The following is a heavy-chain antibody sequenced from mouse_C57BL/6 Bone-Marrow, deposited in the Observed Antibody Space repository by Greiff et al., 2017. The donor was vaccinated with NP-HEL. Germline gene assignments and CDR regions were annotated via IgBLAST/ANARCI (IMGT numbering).Heavy chain of an antibody. J-gene: IGHJ2*01. CDR1: GFTFSDFY. Sequence: EVKLVESGGGLVQSGRSLRLSCATSGFTFSDFYMEWVRQAPGKGLEWIAASRNKANDYTTEYSASVKGRFIVSRDTSQSILYLQMNALRAEDTAIYYCARAVNWARGGYVDYWGQGTTLTVSS. CDR3: ARAVNWARGGYVDY. V-gene: IGHV7-1*01. CDR2: SRNKANDYTT. D-gene: IGHD4-1*01.